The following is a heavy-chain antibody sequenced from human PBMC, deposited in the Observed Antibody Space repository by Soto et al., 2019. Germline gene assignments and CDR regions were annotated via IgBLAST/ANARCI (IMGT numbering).Heavy chain of an antibody. Sequence: EVQLVESGGGLIQPGGSLKLACAASGFIVSTNYMSWVRQAPGKGLEWLSVIYSGGSTYYADSVKGRFTISRDDSKYTLYLQMNSLRAEDTAVYYCALRSGSHGWGQGTTVTVSS. D-gene: IGHD1-26*01. CDR3: ALRSGSHG. CDR1: GFIVSTNY. J-gene: IGHJ6*02. CDR2: IYSGGST. V-gene: IGHV3-53*01.